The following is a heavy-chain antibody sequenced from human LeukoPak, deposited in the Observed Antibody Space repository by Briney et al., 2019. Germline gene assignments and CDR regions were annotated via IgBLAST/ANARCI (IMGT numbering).Heavy chain of an antibody. CDR2: ISWNSGST. CDR3: ARDLTDPPYYYYYIDV. J-gene: IGHJ6*03. Sequence: GGSLRLSCAASGFTFDEYAMHWVRQAPGKGLEWVSGISWNSGSTGYGDSVKGRFTISRDNAKNSLYLQMNSLRAEDTAVYYCARDLTDPPYYYYYIDVWGKGTTVTISS. CDR1: GFTFDEYA. V-gene: IGHV3-9*01.